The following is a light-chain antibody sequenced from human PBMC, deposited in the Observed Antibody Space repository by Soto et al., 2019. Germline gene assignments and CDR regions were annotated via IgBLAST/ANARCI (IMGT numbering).Light chain of an antibody. J-gene: IGLJ2*01. Sequence: QSALTQPPSASGSPGQSVTISCTGTGSDIGAYTYVSWYQHHPGTAPKLITYEVTKRPSGVPDRFSGSKSGNTASLTVSGLQTEDEADYYCSSYTSSSTPVVFGGGTKVTVL. CDR1: GSDIGAYTY. CDR3: SSYTSSSTPVV. CDR2: EVT. V-gene: IGLV2-8*01.